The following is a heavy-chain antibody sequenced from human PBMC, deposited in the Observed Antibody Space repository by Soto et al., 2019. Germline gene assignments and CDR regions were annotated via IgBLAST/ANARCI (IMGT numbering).Heavy chain of an antibody. V-gene: IGHV5-51*01. CDR3: ARHRIVATIADDYGMDV. CDR1: GYSFTTYW. J-gene: IGHJ6*02. CDR2: IYPGDSDT. Sequence: GESLKISCKASGYSFTTYWIVWVRQMPGKGLEWMGIIYPGDSDTRYSPSFQGQVTISADKSISTAYLQWSSLKASDTAMYYCARHRIVATIADDYGMDVWGQGTTVTVSS. D-gene: IGHD5-12*01.